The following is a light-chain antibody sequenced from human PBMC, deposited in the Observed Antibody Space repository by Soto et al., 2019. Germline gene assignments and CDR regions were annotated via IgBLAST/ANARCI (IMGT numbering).Light chain of an antibody. CDR2: EVS. CDR1: SSDLASYNR. V-gene: IGLV2-18*01. CDR3: SLYTTASTYV. J-gene: IGLJ1*01. Sequence: QSVLTQPPSVSGSPGQSVTISCTGTSSDLASYNRVSWYQRPPGTGPKLVIYEVSNRPSGIPDRFSRSKSGNTASLTISRLQDEDRAKYDCSLYTTASTYVFGTGTKVTV.